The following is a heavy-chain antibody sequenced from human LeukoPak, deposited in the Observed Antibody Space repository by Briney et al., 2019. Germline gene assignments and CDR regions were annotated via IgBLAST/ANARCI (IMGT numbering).Heavy chain of an antibody. CDR1: GGSISSYY. CDR3: ARDLGSGSCYGYFDY. J-gene: IGHJ4*02. Sequence: SETLSLTCTVSGGSISSYYWSWIRQPPGKGLEWIGYIYYSGSTNYNPSLKSRVTISVDTSKNQFSLKLSSVTAADTAVYYCARDLGSGSCYGYFDYWGQGTLVTVSS. CDR2: IYYSGST. D-gene: IGHD3-10*01. V-gene: IGHV4-59*01.